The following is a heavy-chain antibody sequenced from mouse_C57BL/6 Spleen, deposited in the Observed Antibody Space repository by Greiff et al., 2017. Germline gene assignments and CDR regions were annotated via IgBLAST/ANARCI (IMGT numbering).Heavy chain of an antibody. Sequence: DVMLVESGGGLVKPGGSLKLSCAASVFTFSSYAMSWVRPTPEKRLAWVATISDGGSYTYYPDNVKGRFTISRDNAKNNLYLQMSHLKSEDTAMYDCARFYDGYYVWFADWGQGTLVTVSA. CDR3: ARFYDGYYVWFAD. D-gene: IGHD2-3*01. J-gene: IGHJ3*01. V-gene: IGHV5-4*03. CDR1: VFTFSSYA. CDR2: ISDGGSYT.